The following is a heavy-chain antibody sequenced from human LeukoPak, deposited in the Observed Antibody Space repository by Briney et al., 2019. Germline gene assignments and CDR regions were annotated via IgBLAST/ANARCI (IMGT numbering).Heavy chain of an antibody. Sequence: PSETLSLTCTVSGGSISSYYWSWIRQPPGKGLEWIGYIYYSGSTNYNPSLKSRVTISVDTSKNQFSLKLSSVTAADTAVYYCAGSSSWYYFDYWGREPWSPSPQ. CDR2: IYYSGST. V-gene: IGHV4-59*01. CDR3: AGSSSWYYFDY. D-gene: IGHD6-13*01. CDR1: GGSISSYY. J-gene: IGHJ4*02.